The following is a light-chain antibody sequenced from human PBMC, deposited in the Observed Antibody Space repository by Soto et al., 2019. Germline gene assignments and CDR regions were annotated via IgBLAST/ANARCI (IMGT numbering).Light chain of an antibody. Sequence: ISCTRSSGSIASNYVQWYQQRPGSAPTTVIYEDNQRPSGVPDRFSGSIDSSSNSASLTISGLKTEDEADYYCQSYDSSNYVFGTGTKLTVL. J-gene: IGLJ1*01. V-gene: IGLV6-57*03. CDR2: EDN. CDR3: QSYDSSNYV. CDR1: SGSIASNY.